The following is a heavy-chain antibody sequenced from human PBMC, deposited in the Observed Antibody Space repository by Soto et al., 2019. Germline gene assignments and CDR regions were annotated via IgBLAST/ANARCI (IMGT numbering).Heavy chain of an antibody. CDR2: IYYSGST. D-gene: IGHD3-10*01. CDR1: GGSISSYY. J-gene: IGHJ4*02. V-gene: IGHV4-59*01. CDR3: ARDKHPYYYGSGSCYY. Sequence: SETLSLTCTVSGGSISSYYWSWIRQPPGKGLEWIGYIYYSGSTNYNPSLKSRVTISVDTSKNQFSLKLSSVTAADTAVYYCARDKHPYYYGSGSCYYWGQGTLVTVSS.